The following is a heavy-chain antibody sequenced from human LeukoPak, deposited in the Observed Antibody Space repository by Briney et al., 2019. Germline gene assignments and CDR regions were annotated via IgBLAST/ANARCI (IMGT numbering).Heavy chain of an antibody. CDR3: ARDDPNKYYFDY. CDR1: GGSISSSSYY. V-gene: IGHV4-39*02. D-gene: IGHD2/OR15-2a*01. Sequence: PSETLSLTCTVSGGSISSSSYYWGWIRQPPGKGLEWIGKIYYSGSTYYNSSLKSQVTISVDTSKNQFSLKLSSVTAADTAVYYCARDDPNKYYFDYWGQGTLVTVSS. CDR2: IYYSGST. J-gene: IGHJ4*02.